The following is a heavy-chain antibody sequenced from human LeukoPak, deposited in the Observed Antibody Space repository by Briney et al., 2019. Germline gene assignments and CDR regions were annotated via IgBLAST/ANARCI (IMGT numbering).Heavy chain of an antibody. CDR1: GGTFSSYA. J-gene: IGHJ6*02. D-gene: IGHD4-17*01. Sequence: GASVKVSCKASGGTFSSYAISWVRQAPGQGLEWMGRIIPIPGIANYAQKFQGRVTITADKSTSTACMELSSLRSVGTAVYYCASWFLVPAYGDYGKGMDVWGQGTTVTVSS. CDR3: ASWFLVPAYGDYGKGMDV. CDR2: IIPIPGIA. V-gene: IGHV1-69*04.